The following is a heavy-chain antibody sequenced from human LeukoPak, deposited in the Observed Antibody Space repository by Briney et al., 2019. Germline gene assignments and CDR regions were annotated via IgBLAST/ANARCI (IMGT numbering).Heavy chain of an antibody. CDR2: INPNSGGT. D-gene: IGHD3-10*01. CDR3: ARAPYYYGSGSYLDY. Sequence: ASVKVSCKASGYTFTGYYMHWVRQAPGQGLEWMGWINPNSGGTNYAQKFQGRVTMTRDTSISTAYMELSRLRSDDTAVYYCARAPYYYGSGSYLDYWGQGTLVTVSS. V-gene: IGHV1-2*02. CDR1: GYTFTGYY. J-gene: IGHJ4*02.